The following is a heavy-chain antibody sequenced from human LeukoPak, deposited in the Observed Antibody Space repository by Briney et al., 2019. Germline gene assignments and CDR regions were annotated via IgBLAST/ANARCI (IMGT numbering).Heavy chain of an antibody. V-gene: IGHV3-33*06. CDR3: AKNYYDSSGDNWFDP. J-gene: IGHJ5*02. D-gene: IGHD3-22*01. CDR2: IWYDGSNK. CDR1: GFIFSTYG. Sequence: GRSLRLSCEASGFIFSTYGMHWVRQAPGKGLEWVAVIWYDGSNKYYADSVKGRFTISRDNSKNTLYLQMNSLRAEDTAVYYCAKNYYDSSGDNWFDPWGQGTLVTVSS.